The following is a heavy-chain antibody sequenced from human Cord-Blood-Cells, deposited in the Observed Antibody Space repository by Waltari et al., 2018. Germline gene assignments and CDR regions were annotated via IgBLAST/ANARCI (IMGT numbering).Heavy chain of an antibody. J-gene: IGHJ4*02. V-gene: IGHV1-69*01. Sequence: QVQLVQSGAEVKKPGSSVKVSCKASGGTFSSYAISWVRQAPGQGLEWMGGIIPIFGTANYAQKFQGKVTITADESTSTAYMGLSSLRSEDTAVYYCARDDHNYYYDFWSGYAVYWGQGTLVTVSS. CDR3: ARDDHNYYYDFWSGYAVY. D-gene: IGHD3-3*01. CDR1: GGTFSSYA. CDR2: IIPIFGTA.